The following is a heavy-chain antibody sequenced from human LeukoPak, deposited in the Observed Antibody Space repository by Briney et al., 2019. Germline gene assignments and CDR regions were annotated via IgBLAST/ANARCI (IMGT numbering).Heavy chain of an antibody. CDR3: ARAETTVTRPHWFDP. CDR2: ISGSSSYI. D-gene: IGHD4-17*01. Sequence: GSLRLSCAASGFTFSDYYMNWIRQAPGKGLEWVSYISGSSSYIYYADSVKGRFTISRDNAKNSLYLQMNSLRAEDTAVYYCARAETTVTRPHWFDPWGQGTLVTVSS. J-gene: IGHJ5*02. CDR1: GFTFSDYY. V-gene: IGHV3-11*04.